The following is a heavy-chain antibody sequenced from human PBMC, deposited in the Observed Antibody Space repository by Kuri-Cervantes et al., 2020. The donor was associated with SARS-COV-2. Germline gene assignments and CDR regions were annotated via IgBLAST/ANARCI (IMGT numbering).Heavy chain of an antibody. V-gene: IGHV4-61*02. D-gene: IGHD3-16*02. Sequence: SETLSLTCTVSGGSISSGSYYWSWIRQPAGKGLEWIGRIYTSGSTNYNPSLKSRVTISVDTSKNQFSLKLSSVTAADTAVYYCARGALDFTFQHWGQGTLVTVSS. J-gene: IGHJ1*01. CDR2: IYTSGST. CDR1: GGSISSGSYY. CDR3: ARGALDFTFQH.